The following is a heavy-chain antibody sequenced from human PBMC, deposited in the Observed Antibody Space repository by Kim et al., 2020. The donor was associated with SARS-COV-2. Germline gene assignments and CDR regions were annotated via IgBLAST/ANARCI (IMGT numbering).Heavy chain of an antibody. CDR3: AKDLLYVPGRGYFDS. V-gene: IGHV3-23*01. Sequence: AGSVRGRLTISRDNSKNTLFLQMDSLRVDDTAVYYCAKDLLYVPGRGYFDSWGQGVLVTVSS. D-gene: IGHD3-10*01. J-gene: IGHJ4*02.